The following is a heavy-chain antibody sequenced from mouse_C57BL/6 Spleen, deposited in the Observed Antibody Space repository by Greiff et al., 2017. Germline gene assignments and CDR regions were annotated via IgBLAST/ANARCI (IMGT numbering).Heavy chain of an antibody. D-gene: IGHD1-2*01. CDR2: IDPSDSYT. CDR3: ARALLRGGFDD. CDR1: GYTFTSYW. V-gene: IGHV1-69*01. Sequence: QVQLQQPGAELVMPGASVKLSCKASGYTFTSYWMHWVKQRPGQGLEWIGEIDPSDSYTNYNQKFKGKSTLTVDKSSSTAYMQLSSLTSEDSAVYYCARALLRGGFDDWGQGTTLTVSS. J-gene: IGHJ2*01.